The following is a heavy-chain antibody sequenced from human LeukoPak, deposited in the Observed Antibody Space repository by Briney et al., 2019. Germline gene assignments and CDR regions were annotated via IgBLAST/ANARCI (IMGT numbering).Heavy chain of an antibody. J-gene: IGHJ4*02. D-gene: IGHD1-1*01. V-gene: IGHV1-18*01. CDR1: GYTFTSYG. Sequence: ASVKVSCKASGYTFTSYGISWVRQAPGQGLEWMGWISGYDGETKYAQNFQGRVTVTTDTSTSTAYMELRSLRFDDTAVYYCARQTLWNLPYFDYWGQGTLVTVSS. CDR2: ISGYDGET. CDR3: ARQTLWNLPYFDY.